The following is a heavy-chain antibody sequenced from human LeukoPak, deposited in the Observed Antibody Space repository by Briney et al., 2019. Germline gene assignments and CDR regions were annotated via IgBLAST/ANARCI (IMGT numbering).Heavy chain of an antibody. Sequence: SETLSLSCTVSGGSISSYYWSWLRQPPGKGLEWIGYIYYSGSTNYNPSLKSRVTISVDTSKNQFSLKLSSVTAADTAVYYCARAADFWSGYQYYFDYWGQGTLVTVSS. D-gene: IGHD3-3*01. J-gene: IGHJ4*02. V-gene: IGHV4-59*01. CDR3: ARAADFWSGYQYYFDY. CDR2: IYYSGST. CDR1: GGSISSYY.